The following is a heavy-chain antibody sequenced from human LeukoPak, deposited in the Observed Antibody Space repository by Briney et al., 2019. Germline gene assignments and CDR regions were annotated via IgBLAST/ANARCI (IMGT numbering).Heavy chain of an antibody. Sequence: GGSLRLSCAASGFTVSSNYMSWVRQAPGKGLEWVSVIYSGGSTYYADSVKGRFTISRDNSKNTLYLQMNSLRAEDTAVYYCARDLLDGYNEYWGQGTLVTVSS. D-gene: IGHD5-24*01. CDR2: IYSGGST. CDR3: ARDLLDGYNEY. V-gene: IGHV3-53*01. J-gene: IGHJ4*02. CDR1: GFTVSSNY.